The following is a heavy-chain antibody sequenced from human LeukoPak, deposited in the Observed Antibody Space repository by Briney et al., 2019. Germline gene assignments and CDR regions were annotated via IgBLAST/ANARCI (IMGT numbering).Heavy chain of an antibody. D-gene: IGHD6-13*01. CDR3: AKGAAAGHFDY. CDR2: IYYSGST. J-gene: IGHJ4*02. CDR1: GGSISSYY. V-gene: IGHV4-59*01. Sequence: SETLSLTCTVSGGSISSYYWSWIRQPPGKGLEWIGCIYYSGSTNYNPSLKSRVTISVDTSKNQFSLKLSSVTAADTAVYYCAKGAAAGHFDYWGQGTLVTVSS.